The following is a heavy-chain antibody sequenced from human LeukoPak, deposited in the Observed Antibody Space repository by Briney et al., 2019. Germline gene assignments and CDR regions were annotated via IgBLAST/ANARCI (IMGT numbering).Heavy chain of an antibody. V-gene: IGHV4-59*08. D-gene: IGHD3-22*01. Sequence: ESGPALVKPSETLSLTCTVSGGSISSYYWSWIRQPPGQGLEWIWYIYYRSTNYNPSLKSRVTISIDTSKNQLSLKLSSVTAADTAVYFCARHYDTDGYYYAHFDYWGQGTLVTVSS. CDR3: ARHYDTDGYYYAHFDY. CDR1: GGSISSYY. CDR2: IYYRST. J-gene: IGHJ4*02.